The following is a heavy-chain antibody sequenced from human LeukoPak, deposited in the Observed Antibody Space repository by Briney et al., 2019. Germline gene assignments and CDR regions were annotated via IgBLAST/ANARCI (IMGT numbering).Heavy chain of an antibody. CDR3: ARDIFKGTNWFDP. D-gene: IGHD2-15*01. CDR2: IYYSGST. J-gene: IGHJ5*02. Sequence: SRTLSLTCTVSGGSISSGGYYWSWIRQHPGKGLEWIGYIYYSGSTYYNPSLKSRVTVSVDTSNNQFSLKLSSVTAADTAVYYCARDIFKGTNWFDPWGQGTLVTVSS. CDR1: GGSISSGGYY. V-gene: IGHV4-31*03.